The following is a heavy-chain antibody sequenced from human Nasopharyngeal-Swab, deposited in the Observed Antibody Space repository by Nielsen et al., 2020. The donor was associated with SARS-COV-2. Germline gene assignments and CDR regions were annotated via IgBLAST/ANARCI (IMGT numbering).Heavy chain of an antibody. CDR3: ARGRVSTNTYYYGSGSAYYYYGMDV. D-gene: IGHD3-10*01. CDR1: GGSFSGYY. Sequence: SETLSLTCAVYGGSFSGYYWSWIRQPPGKGLDWMGEINHSGSTNYNPSLKSRVTISVDTSKNQFSLKLSSVTAADTAVYYCARGRVSTNTYYYGSGSAYYYYGMDVWGQGTTVTVSS. V-gene: IGHV4-34*01. CDR2: INHSGST. J-gene: IGHJ6*02.